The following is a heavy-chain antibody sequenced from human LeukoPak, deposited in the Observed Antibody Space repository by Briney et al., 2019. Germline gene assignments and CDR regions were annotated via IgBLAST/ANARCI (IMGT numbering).Heavy chain of an antibody. CDR3: ARIAGYCSSTSCYAFDI. Sequence: GESLKISCKGSGYSFTSYWTGWVRQMPGKGLEWMGIIYPGDSDTRYSPSFQGQVTISADKSISTAYLQWSSLKASDTAMYYCARIAGYCSSTSCYAFDIWGQGTMVTVSS. V-gene: IGHV5-51*01. D-gene: IGHD2-2*01. J-gene: IGHJ3*02. CDR1: GYSFTSYW. CDR2: IYPGDSDT.